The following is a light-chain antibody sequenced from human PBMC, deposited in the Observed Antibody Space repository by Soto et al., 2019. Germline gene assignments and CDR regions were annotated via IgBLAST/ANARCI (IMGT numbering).Light chain of an antibody. J-gene: IGKJ2*01. V-gene: IGKV4-1*01. Sequence: DIVMTQSPDSLAVSLGERATINCKSSQSVLHSSNNKNYLAWYQQKPGQPPRLLIYWASTRESGVPDRFSGSGSATDFTLTISRLQAEDVAFYYCHQYYSVPQTFCQGTNLDIK. CDR3: HQYYSVPQT. CDR2: WAS. CDR1: QSVLHSSNNKNY.